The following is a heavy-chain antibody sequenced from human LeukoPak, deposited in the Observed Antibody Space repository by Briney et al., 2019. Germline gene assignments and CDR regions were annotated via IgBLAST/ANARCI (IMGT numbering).Heavy chain of an antibody. D-gene: IGHD3-22*01. J-gene: IGHJ4*02. Sequence: PSETLSLTCAVYGGSFSGYYWSWIRQPPGKGLEWIGEINHSGSTNYNPSLKSRVTISVDTSKNQFSLKLSSVTAADTAVYYYARGQGYYYDSSGPYGYWGQGTLVTVSS. CDR2: INHSGST. V-gene: IGHV4-34*01. CDR1: GGSFSGYY. CDR3: ARGQGYYYDSSGPYGY.